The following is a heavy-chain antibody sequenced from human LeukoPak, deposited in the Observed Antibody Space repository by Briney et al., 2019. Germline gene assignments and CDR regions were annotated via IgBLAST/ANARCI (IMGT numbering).Heavy chain of an antibody. D-gene: IGHD1-7*01. CDR3: ARDSKAAGTTGFGPSLDY. CDR2: IYISGST. Sequence: SETLSLTCTVSGGSISIGSYYWSWIRQPAGKGLEWIGRIYISGSTNYNPSLKSRVTISVDTSKNQFSLKLSSVTAADTAVYYCARDSKAAGTTGFGPSLDYWGQGTLVTVSS. J-gene: IGHJ4*02. V-gene: IGHV4-61*02. CDR1: GGSISIGSYY.